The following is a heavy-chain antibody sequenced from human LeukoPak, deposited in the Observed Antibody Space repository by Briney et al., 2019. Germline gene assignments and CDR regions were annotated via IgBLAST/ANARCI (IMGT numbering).Heavy chain of an antibody. CDR1: GYTFTSYY. CDR3: ARARPSRDYYGSWPDWFDP. D-gene: IGHD3-10*01. CDR2: INPSGGST. Sequence: ASVKVSCKASGYTFTSYYMHWVRQAPGQGLEWMGIINPSGGSTGYAQKFQGRVTMTRDTSTSTAYMELRSLRSDDTAVYYCARARPSRDYYGSWPDWFDPWGQGTMVTVSS. J-gene: IGHJ5*02. V-gene: IGHV1-46*01.